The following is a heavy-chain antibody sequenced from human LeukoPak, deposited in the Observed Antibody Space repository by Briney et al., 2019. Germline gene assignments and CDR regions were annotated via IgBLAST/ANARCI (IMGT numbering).Heavy chain of an antibody. Sequence: GGSLRLSCAASGFTFSNHNMNWVRQAPGKGLEWVSSISTSSSYIYYADSVKGRFTVSRDNAKNSLYLQMNSLRAEDTAVYYCARVDPGSYLMFYYVDFWGQGTLVTVSS. CDR1: GFTFSNHN. D-gene: IGHD3-10*01. CDR3: ARVDPGSYLMFYYVDF. CDR2: ISTSSSYI. V-gene: IGHV3-21*01. J-gene: IGHJ4*02.